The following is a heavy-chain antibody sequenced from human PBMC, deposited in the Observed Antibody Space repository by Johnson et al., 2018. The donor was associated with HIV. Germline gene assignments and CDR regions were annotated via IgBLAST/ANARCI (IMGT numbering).Heavy chain of an antibody. J-gene: IGHJ3*02. CDR3: TTEGVREGYNVAFDI. CDR2: ISSSGSTI. CDR1: GFTFSDYD. V-gene: IGHV3-11*01. D-gene: IGHD5-24*01. Sequence: QVQLVESGEGLVQPGGSLRLSCAASGFTFSDYDMHWIRQAPGKGLEWMSYISSSGSTIYYADSVKGRFTISRDNSKNTLYLQMNSLRAEDTAVYYCTTEGVREGYNVAFDIWGQGTMVTVSS.